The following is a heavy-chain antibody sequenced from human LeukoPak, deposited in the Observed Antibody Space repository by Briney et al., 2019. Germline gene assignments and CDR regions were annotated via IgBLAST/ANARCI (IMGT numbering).Heavy chain of an antibody. J-gene: IGHJ4*02. D-gene: IGHD5-12*01. V-gene: IGHV6-1*01. CDR1: GDSVSRTSAA. CDR2: TYYRSKWYY. CDR3: AGDRGYGGDFDY. Sequence: SQTLSLTCAISGDSVSRTSAAWNWIRQSPSRGLEWLGRTYYRSKWYYEYAVSVRSRLTINPETSKNQFSLQLTSVTPEDTAVYFCAGDRGYGGDFDYWGQGILVTVSS.